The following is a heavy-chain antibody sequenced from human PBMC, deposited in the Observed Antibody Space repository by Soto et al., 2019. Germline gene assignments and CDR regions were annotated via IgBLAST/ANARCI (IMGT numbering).Heavy chain of an antibody. D-gene: IGHD3-3*01. CDR3: ARETRFPPGIYYYYGMDV. CDR1: GFTFSDYY. J-gene: IGHJ6*02. V-gene: IGHV3-11*01. Sequence: QVQLVESGGGLVKPGGSLRLSCAASGFTFSDYYMSWIRQAPGKELEWVSYISSSGSTIYYADSVKGRFTISRDNAKNSLYLQMNSLGAEDTAVYYCARETRFPPGIYYYYGMDVWGQGTTVTVSS. CDR2: ISSSGSTI.